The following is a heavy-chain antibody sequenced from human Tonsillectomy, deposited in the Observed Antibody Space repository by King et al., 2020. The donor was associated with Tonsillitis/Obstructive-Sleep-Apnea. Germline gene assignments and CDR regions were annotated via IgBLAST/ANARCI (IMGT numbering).Heavy chain of an antibody. CDR3: TTDIVVVPAAIEAEIDDAFDI. Sequence: VQLVESGGGLVKPGGSLRLSCAASGFTFSNAWMNWVRQAPGKGLEWVGRIKSKTDGGTTDYAAPVKGRFTISRDDSKNTLYLQMNSLKTEDTAVYYCTTDIVVVPAAIEAEIDDAFDIWGQGTMVTVSS. D-gene: IGHD2-2*01. J-gene: IGHJ3*02. V-gene: IGHV3-15*07. CDR1: GFTFSNAW. CDR2: IKSKTDGGTT.